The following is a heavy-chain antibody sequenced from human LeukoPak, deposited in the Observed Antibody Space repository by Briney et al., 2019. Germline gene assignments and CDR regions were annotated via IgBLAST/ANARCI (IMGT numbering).Heavy chain of an antibody. CDR2: IWHDGSNE. Sequence: GGSLRLSCAASGFSFSTYAMHWVRQAPGKGPEWVAMIWHDGSNEYYADSVKGRFTISRDNSKNTMDLQMNSLRAEDTAVYYCARDPPSSGWAFDYWGQGTLVTVSS. V-gene: IGHV3-33*01. CDR3: ARDPPSSGWAFDY. J-gene: IGHJ4*02. D-gene: IGHD6-19*01. CDR1: GFSFSTYA.